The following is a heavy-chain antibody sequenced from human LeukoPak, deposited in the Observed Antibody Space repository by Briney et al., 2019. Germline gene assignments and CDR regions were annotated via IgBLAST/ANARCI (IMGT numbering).Heavy chain of an antibody. V-gene: IGHV3-66*01. Sequence: GGSLKLSCAASGFTVSSNYMSWVRQAPGKGLEWVTVIGSDGSTYYAESVKGRFTISRDNYKNTLFLQMNSLRAEDTAVYYCESSLWDFDCWGQGAPVTVSS. D-gene: IGHD3-10*01. CDR1: GFTVSSNY. J-gene: IGHJ4*02. CDR2: IGSDGST. CDR3: ESSLWDFDC.